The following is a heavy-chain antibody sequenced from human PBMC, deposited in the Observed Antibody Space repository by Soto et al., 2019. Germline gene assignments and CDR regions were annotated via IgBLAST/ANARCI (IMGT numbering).Heavy chain of an antibody. CDR3: ARGSRPVTECPFDI. D-gene: IGHD4-17*01. J-gene: IGHJ3*02. CDR1: GGSISSSNW. Sequence: QVQLQESGPGLVKPSGTLSLTCAVSGGSISSSNWWSWVRQPPGKGLGWIGEIYHSGRTNTNPSLSSRVTIAVDKSNIQFALQLGSGTAADTAVYYCARGSRPVTECPFDIWGQGTMVTVSS. CDR2: IYHSGRT. V-gene: IGHV4-4*02.